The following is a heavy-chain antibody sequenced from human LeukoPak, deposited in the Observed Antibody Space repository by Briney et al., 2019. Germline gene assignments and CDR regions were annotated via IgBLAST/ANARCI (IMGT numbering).Heavy chain of an antibody. CDR2: INTNTGNP. CDR3: AREGGRPYSSSWWHNYYYGMDV. V-gene: IGHV7-4-1*02. J-gene: IGHJ6*02. D-gene: IGHD6-13*01. Sequence: ASVKVSCKASGYTFTSYAMNWVRQAPGQGLEWMGWINTNTGNPTYAQGFTGRVVFSLDTSVSTAYLQISSLKAEDTAVYYCAREGGRPYSSSWWHNYYYGMDVWGQGTTVTVSS. CDR1: GYTFTSYA.